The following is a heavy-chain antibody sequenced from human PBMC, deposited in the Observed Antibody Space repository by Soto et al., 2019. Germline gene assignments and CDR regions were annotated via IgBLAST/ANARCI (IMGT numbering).Heavy chain of an antibody. D-gene: IGHD5-12*01. V-gene: IGHV4-34*01. CDR3: ARGQEGVVATH. CDR1: GGSLSGYY. CDR2: IKDGGRT. Sequence: QVQLQQWGAGLLKPSETLSLNCAVNGGSLSGYYWSWIRQPPGKGLEWIGDIKDGGRTNYSPSLKCRATISSDTSNNQFSLRLYCVTAADTGVYYCARGQEGVVATHWDQGTLVTVSS. J-gene: IGHJ4*02.